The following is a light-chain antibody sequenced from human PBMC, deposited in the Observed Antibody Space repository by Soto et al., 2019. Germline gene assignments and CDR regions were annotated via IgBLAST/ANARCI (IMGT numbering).Light chain of an antibody. CDR2: GAS. J-gene: IGKJ2*01. CDR3: QQSNDWPRHT. V-gene: IGKV3-15*01. Sequence: EIVMTQSPATLSVSPGERATLSCRASQSVSSNLAWYQQKPGQAPRLLIYGASTRATGIPARFSGSGSGTEFTLTISSLQSEDFALYYCQQSNDWPRHTFGQGTKLEIK. CDR1: QSVSSN.